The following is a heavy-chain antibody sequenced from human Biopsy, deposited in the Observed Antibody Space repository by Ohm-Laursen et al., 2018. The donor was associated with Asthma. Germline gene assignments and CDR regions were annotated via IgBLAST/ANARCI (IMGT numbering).Heavy chain of an antibody. Sequence: SVKVSCKASGYTFINYAIHWVRQAPGHSLEWMGWINAGNGNTKYSQKFQGRVTITRDTSASTAYMDLSSLRSEDTAVYYCARTYYDFLTGQVNDALAMWGQGTVVTVSS. J-gene: IGHJ3*02. CDR2: INAGNGNT. D-gene: IGHD3-9*01. CDR1: GYTFINYA. V-gene: IGHV1-3*01. CDR3: ARTYYDFLTGQVNDALAM.